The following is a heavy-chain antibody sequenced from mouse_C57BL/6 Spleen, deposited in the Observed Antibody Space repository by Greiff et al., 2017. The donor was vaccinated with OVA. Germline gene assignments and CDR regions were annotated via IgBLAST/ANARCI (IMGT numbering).Heavy chain of an antibody. J-gene: IGHJ1*03. CDR2: INPNNGGT. V-gene: IGHV1-22*01. CDR3: ARDIPTTTVVDWYFDV. Sequence: EVQLQQSGPELVKPGASVKMSCKASGYTFTDYNMHWVKQSHGKSLEWIGYINPNNGGTSYNQKFKGKATLTVTKSYSTAYMELRSLTSEDSAVYYCARDIPTTTVVDWYFDVWGTGTTVTVSS. CDR1: GYTFTDYN. D-gene: IGHD1-1*01.